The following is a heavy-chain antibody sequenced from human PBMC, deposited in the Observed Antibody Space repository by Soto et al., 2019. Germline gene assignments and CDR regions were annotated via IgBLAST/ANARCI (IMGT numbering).Heavy chain of an antibody. V-gene: IGHV4-59*01. Sequence: SDSLSLTCTVSGGSINNYYLTWVRQPPGKGLEWIGYISYNGHTNYNPSLRSRVTMSVDTSKDQFSLNLRYVTAADTAMYYCTREALLEWGRHFDLWGQGALVTVSS. CDR2: ISYNGHT. D-gene: IGHD1-26*01. J-gene: IGHJ4*02. CDR3: TREALLEWGRHFDL. CDR1: GGSINNYY.